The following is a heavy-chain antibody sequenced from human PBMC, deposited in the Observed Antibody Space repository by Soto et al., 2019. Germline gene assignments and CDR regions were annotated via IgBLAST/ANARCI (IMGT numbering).Heavy chain of an antibody. CDR1: GFTFSSYG. V-gene: IGHV3-30*18. CDR3: AKEPLMYRYSSGWYTDY. CDR2: ISYDGSNK. Sequence: QVQLVESGGGVVQPGRSLRLSCAASGFTFSSYGMHWVRQAPGKGLEWVAVISYDGSNKYYADSVKGRFTISRDNSKNTQYLPMNGLRAEGTAVYYCAKEPLMYRYSSGWYTDYCGQGTLVTVSS. J-gene: IGHJ4*02. D-gene: IGHD6-19*01.